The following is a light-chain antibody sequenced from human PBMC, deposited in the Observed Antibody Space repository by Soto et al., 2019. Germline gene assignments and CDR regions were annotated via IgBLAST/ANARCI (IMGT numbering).Light chain of an antibody. J-gene: IGKJ1*01. CDR2: KAS. CDR3: HQYNSYRT. V-gene: IGKV1-5*03. CDR1: LSISSW. Sequence: DIQMTQSPSTLSASGGDRVTITCRASLSISSWLAWYQQKPGKDPKLLIYKASSLESGVPSRFSGSGSGTEFTLTISSLQPDDFATYYCHQYNSYRTFGQGTKVEIK.